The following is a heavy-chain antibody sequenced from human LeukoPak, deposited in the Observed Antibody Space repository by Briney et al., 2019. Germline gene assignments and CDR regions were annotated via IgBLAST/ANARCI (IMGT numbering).Heavy chain of an antibody. V-gene: IGHV3-30*02. CDR1: GFSFSNYG. CDR3: ARDTGRSGIRGSFDY. D-gene: IGHD1-14*01. J-gene: IGHJ4*02. CDR2: IRFDGSNK. Sequence: GGSLRLSCFASGFSFSNYGTHWVRQAPGKGLEWVAFIRFDGSNKYYADSVKGRFTISRDNSKNTLYLQMNSLRAEDTAVYYCARDTGRSGIRGSFDYWGQGTLVTVSS.